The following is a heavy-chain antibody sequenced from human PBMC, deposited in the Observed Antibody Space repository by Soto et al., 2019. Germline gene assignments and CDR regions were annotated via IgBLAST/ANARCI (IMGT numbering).Heavy chain of an antibody. Sequence: SVKVSCKASEDIFNSYSISWVRQAPGQGLEYMGGILPMFGTANSVEKFQGRLTLTADKSTTTTYMELTDLRFADTAVYYCARDFSGYDQALNRFAHWG. CDR1: EDIFNSYS. J-gene: IGHJ4*01. D-gene: IGHD5-12*01. CDR2: ILPMFGTA. V-gene: IGHV1-69*06. CDR3: ARDFSGYDQALNRFAH.